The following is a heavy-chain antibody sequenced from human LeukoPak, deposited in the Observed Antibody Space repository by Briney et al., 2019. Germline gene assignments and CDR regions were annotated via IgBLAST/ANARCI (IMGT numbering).Heavy chain of an antibody. CDR2: INPSGGST. CDR1: GYTFTSYY. J-gene: IGHJ4*02. Sequence: ASVKVSCKASGYTFTSYYMHWVRQAPGQGLEWMGIINPSGGSTSYAQKFRGRVTMTRDTSTSTVYMELSSLRSEDTAVYYCAARILDGSHDYWGQGTLVTVSS. CDR3: AARILDGSHDY. D-gene: IGHD5-24*01. V-gene: IGHV1-46*01.